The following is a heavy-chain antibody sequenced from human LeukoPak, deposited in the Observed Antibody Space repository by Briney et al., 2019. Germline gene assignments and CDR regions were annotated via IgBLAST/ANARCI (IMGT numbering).Heavy chain of an antibody. CDR1: GYSFTSYW. CDR3: ARQTLGYSSSWFPPALNWFDP. V-gene: IGHV5-51*01. CDR2: IYPGDSDT. D-gene: IGHD6-13*01. J-gene: IGHJ5*02. Sequence: GESLKISCKGSGYSFTSYWIGWVRQMPGKGLEWMGIIYPGDSDTRYSPSFQGQVTISAEKSINTAYLQWSSLKASDTAMYYCARQTLGYSSSWFPPALNWFDPWGQGTLVTVSS.